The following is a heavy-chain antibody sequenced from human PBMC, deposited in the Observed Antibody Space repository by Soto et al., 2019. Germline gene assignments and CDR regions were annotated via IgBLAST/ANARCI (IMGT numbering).Heavy chain of an antibody. CDR1: GFMFSSDW. CDR3: ARALDFWSAYFDY. D-gene: IGHD3-3*01. CDR2: IKTDGSET. J-gene: IGHJ4*03. V-gene: IGHV3-7*02. Sequence: GGSLRLSCTASGFMFSSDWLTWVRQAPGKGLEWVANIKTDGSETFYVDSVKGRFTISRDNAKNSLFLQMNSLRAEDTAVYYCARALDFWSAYFDYWGQGTTVTVSS.